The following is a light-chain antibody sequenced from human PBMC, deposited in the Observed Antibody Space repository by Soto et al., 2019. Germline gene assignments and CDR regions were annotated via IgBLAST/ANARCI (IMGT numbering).Light chain of an antibody. CDR1: QSVSNN. J-gene: IGKJ1*01. V-gene: IGKV3-15*01. CDR2: GAS. CDR3: QQYNNWPVT. Sequence: ELVLMPSPGTLSVSPGEIATLCCRASQSVSNNYLGWYQLKPGQAPRLVIYGASTRATGVPARFSGSGSGTEFTLTISSLQSEDFAVYYCQQYNNWPVTCGQGTKVDIK.